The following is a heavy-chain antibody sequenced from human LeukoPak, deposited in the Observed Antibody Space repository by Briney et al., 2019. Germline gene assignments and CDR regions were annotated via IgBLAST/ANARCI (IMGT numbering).Heavy chain of an antibody. D-gene: IGHD2-2*01. CDR3: ARASTGYCSSASCSHYYYYMDV. CDR1: GGSISSYY. J-gene: IGHJ6*03. CDR2: IYTSGST. Sequence: PSETLSLTCTVSGGSISSYYWSWIRQPAGKGLEWIGRIYTSGSTNYNPSLKSRVTMSVDTSKNQFSLKLSSVTAADTAVYYCARASTGYCSSASCSHYYYYMDVWGKGITVTVSS. V-gene: IGHV4-4*07.